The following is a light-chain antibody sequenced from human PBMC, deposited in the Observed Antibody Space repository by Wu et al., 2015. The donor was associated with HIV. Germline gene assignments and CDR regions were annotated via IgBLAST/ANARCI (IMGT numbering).Light chain of an antibody. CDR1: QSVSGAY. CDR3: QQRSNWPPLVT. CDR2: GAS. V-gene: IGKV3D-20*02. Sequence: EIVLTQSPDTLSLSPGERVTLSCRASQSVSGAYLAWYQQKPGQAPRLLIYGASSRAAGIPDRFSGSGSGTDFTLTISSLEPEDFAVYYCQQRSNWPPLVTFGPGTKVDIK. J-gene: IGKJ3*01.